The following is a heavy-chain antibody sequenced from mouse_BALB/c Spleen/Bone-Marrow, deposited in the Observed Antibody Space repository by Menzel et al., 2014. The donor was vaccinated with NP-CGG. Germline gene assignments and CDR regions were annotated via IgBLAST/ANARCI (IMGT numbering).Heavy chain of an antibody. CDR2: IDPANGNT. V-gene: IGHV14-3*02. CDR3: AMYYYGSSLFAY. Sequence: VQLKQSGAELVKPGASVKLSCTASGFNIKDTYMHWVKQRPEQGLEWIGRIDPANGNTKYDPKFQGKAIITADTSSNTAYLQLSSLTSEDTAVYYCAMYYYGSSLFAYWGQGTLVTVSA. D-gene: IGHD1-1*01. J-gene: IGHJ3*01. CDR1: GFNIKDTY.